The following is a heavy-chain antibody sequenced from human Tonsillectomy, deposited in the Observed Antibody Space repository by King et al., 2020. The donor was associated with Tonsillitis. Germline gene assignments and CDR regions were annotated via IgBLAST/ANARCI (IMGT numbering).Heavy chain of an antibody. CDR1: GFTFSTYT. D-gene: IGHD7-27*01. CDR3: ARDKDWGFDY. J-gene: IGHJ4*02. Sequence: VQLVESGGGLVQPGGSLTLSCAASGFTFSTYTFNWVRQAPGKGLEWVSYIDTTSFPYYADSVKGRFTISRDNAKNSVYLQMSSRRAEDTAVYYCARDKDWGFDYWGQGTLVTVSS. V-gene: IGHV3-48*01. CDR2: IDTTSFP.